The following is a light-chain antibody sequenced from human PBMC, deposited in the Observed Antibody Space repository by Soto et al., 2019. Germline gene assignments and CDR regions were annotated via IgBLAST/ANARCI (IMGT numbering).Light chain of an antibody. Sequence: QSVLTQPPSASGTPGQRVTISCSGSSSNIGSNTVNWYQQLPGTAPKLLIYSNNQRPSGVPDRFSGSKSGTSASLAISGLPSVDEADYYCAAWDDSLNVYVFGTGTKVTVL. CDR2: SNN. CDR3: AAWDDSLNVYV. V-gene: IGLV1-44*01. J-gene: IGLJ1*01. CDR1: SSNIGSNT.